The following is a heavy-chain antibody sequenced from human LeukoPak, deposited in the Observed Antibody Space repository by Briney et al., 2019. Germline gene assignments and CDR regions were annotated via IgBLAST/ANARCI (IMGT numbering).Heavy chain of an antibody. CDR1: GGSFSGYY. J-gene: IGHJ4*02. D-gene: IGHD2-2*01. CDR2: VHHTGNS. Sequence: TSETLSLTCTVYGGSFSGYYWSWIRQSPGKGLEWIGEVHHTGNSDYNPSLKSRVTISVDTSKNQFSLKLSSVTAADTAVYYCASRPPYYCSSTSCSDYWGQGTLVAVSS. V-gene: IGHV4-34*01. CDR3: ASRPPYYCSSTSCSDY.